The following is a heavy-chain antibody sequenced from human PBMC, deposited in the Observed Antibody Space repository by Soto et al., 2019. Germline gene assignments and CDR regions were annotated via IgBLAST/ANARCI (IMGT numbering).Heavy chain of an antibody. J-gene: IGHJ5*01. CDR2: LFYSGST. Sequence: SETLSLTCTVSGGSISSSSYYWGWIRQPPGKGLEWIGSLFYSGSTYYNPSLKGRISINPDTSNNQFSLQLNSVTPDDTAVYYCARLIGNSWLDSWGQGTLVTVSS. CDR1: GGSISSSSYY. CDR3: ARLIGNSWLDS. V-gene: IGHV4-39*01.